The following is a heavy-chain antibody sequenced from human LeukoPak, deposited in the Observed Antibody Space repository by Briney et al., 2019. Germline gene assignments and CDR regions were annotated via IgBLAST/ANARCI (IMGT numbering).Heavy chain of an antibody. CDR2: IKSKTDGGTT. J-gene: IGHJ4*02. Sequence: GGSLRLSCAASGFTLSKAWMSWVRQAPGKGLEWVGRIKSKTDGGTTDYAALVKGRFTISRDDSKNTLYLQMNSLKTEDTAVYYCTTYIVVVPAAVLTDYWGQGTLVTVSS. D-gene: IGHD2-2*01. CDR3: TTYIVVVPAAVLTDY. CDR1: GFTLSKAW. V-gene: IGHV3-15*01.